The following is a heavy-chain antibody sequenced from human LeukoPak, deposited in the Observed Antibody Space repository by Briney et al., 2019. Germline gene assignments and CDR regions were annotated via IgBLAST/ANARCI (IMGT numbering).Heavy chain of an antibody. Sequence: GGSLRLSCAASGFTFSSYSMNWVRQAPGKGLEWVSYISSSSSTIYYADSVKGRFTISRDNAKNSLYLQMNSLRAEDTAVYYCARADRLLWFGEVLHPHMDVWGQGTTVTVSS. CDR3: ARADRLLWFGEVLHPHMDV. D-gene: IGHD3-10*01. V-gene: IGHV3-48*01. J-gene: IGHJ6*02. CDR2: ISSSSSTI. CDR1: GFTFSSYS.